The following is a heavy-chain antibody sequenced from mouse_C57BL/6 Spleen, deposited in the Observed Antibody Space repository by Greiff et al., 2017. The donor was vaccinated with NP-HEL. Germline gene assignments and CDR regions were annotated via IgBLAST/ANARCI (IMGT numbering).Heavy chain of an antibody. J-gene: IGHJ3*01. Sequence: QVQLQQSGAELVKPGASVKISCKASGYAFSSYWMNWVKQRPGKGLEWIGQIYPGDGDTNYNGKFKGKATLTADKSSSTAYMQLSSLTSEDSAVYFCARRAHYYGIPSFAYWGQGTLVTVSA. CDR2: IYPGDGDT. CDR3: ARRAHYYGIPSFAY. V-gene: IGHV1-80*01. CDR1: GYAFSSYW. D-gene: IGHD1-1*01.